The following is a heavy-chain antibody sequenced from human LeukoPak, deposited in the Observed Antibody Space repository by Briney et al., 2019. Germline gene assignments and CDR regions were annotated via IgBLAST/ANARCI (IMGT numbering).Heavy chain of an antibody. V-gene: IGHV3-53*01. Sequence: GGSLRLSCAATGLTVGSTLMSWVRQAPGKGLGWVSVIYGGGSTYYADSVKGRFTISRDTPKNTLYLQMNSLRVEDTAVYYCASWPGGWYGEDSWGQGTLVTVSS. CDR2: IYGGGST. CDR3: ASWPGGWYGEDS. CDR1: GLTVGSTL. J-gene: IGHJ4*02. D-gene: IGHD6-19*01.